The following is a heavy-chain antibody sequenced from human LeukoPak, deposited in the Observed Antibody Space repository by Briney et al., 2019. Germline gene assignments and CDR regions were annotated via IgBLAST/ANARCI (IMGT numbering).Heavy chain of an antibody. CDR3: AKSYCGGDCG. J-gene: IGHJ4*02. CDR2: ITGNGVNT. CDR1: GLPFGSYG. V-gene: IGHV3-23*01. D-gene: IGHD2-21*02. Sequence: GGSLRLSCAVSGLPFGSYGMTWVRQAPGKGLEWVAGITGNGVNTYYADSVKGRFTISRDNSKSTLSLQMKRLRVADTAVYYCAKSYCGGDCGWGPGTLVTVSS.